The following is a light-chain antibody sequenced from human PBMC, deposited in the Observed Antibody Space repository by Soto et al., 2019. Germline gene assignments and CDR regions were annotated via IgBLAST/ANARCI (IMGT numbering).Light chain of an antibody. CDR1: QSINAY. CDR2: GAS. V-gene: IGKV1-39*01. CDR3: QQSYSIPFT. J-gene: IGKJ2*01. Sequence: DIQMTQSPSSLSASVGDRVTISCRASQSINAYLTWYQQKPGEAPRLLIYGASSLQSGVPSRFSGSGSGTDFTLTISSLQTEDFALYYCQQSYSIPFTFGQGTKLEIK.